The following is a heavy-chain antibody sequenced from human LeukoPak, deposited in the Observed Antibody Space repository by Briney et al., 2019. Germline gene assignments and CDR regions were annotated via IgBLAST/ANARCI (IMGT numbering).Heavy chain of an antibody. CDR1: GFTFSNYA. D-gene: IGHD4-11*01. Sequence: GGPLRLSCAASGFTFSNYAMNWVRQAPGKGLEWVSSISGSGGISFYADSVKGRFTMSRDNSKNTLYVQMNSLRAEDTAVYYCAKDEDYSNYGYWGQGTLVTVSS. J-gene: IGHJ4*02. V-gene: IGHV3-23*01. CDR2: ISGSGGIS. CDR3: AKDEDYSNYGY.